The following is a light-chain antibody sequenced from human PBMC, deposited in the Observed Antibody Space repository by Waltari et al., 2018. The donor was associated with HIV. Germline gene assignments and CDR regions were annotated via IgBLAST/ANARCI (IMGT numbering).Light chain of an antibody. Sequence: QSVLTQPPSASGTPGQRVTISCSGSYSNIGPVVVNWYQPLPGTTPKLLIYSNNHRPSVVPERFSGSKSGTSASLAISGLQSEDEAAYYCAAWDDSLNALLFGGGTKLTVL. J-gene: IGLJ2*01. V-gene: IGLV1-44*01. CDR2: SNN. CDR1: YSNIGPVV. CDR3: AAWDDSLNALL.